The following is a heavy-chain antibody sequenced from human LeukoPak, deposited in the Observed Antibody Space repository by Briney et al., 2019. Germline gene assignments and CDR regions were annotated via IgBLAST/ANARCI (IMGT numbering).Heavy chain of an antibody. CDR1: GGTFSSYT. D-gene: IGHD3-10*01. CDR3: ARMSSGSYFGRYYYGMDV. J-gene: IGHJ6*02. CDR2: IIPILGIA. V-gene: IGHV1-69*02. Sequence: SVKVSCKASGGTFSSYTISWVRQAPGQGLEWMGRIIPILGIANYAQKFQGRVTITADKSTSTAYMELSSLRSEDTAVYYCARMSSGSYFGRYYYGMDVWGQGTTVTVSS.